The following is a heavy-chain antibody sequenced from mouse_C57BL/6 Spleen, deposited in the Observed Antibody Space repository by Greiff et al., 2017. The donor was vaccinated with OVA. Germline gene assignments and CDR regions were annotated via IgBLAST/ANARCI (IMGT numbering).Heavy chain of an antibody. V-gene: IGHV5-6*01. CDR2: ISSGGSYT. CDR1: GFTFSSYG. J-gene: IGHJ4*01. CDR3: ARDDYDAGLYAMDY. D-gene: IGHD2-4*01. Sequence: EVMLVESGGDLVKPGGSLKLSCAASGFTFSSYGMSWVRQTPDKRLEWVATISSGGSYTYYPDSVKGRFTISRDNAKNTLYLQMSSLKSEDTAMYYCARDDYDAGLYAMDYWGQGTSVTVSS.